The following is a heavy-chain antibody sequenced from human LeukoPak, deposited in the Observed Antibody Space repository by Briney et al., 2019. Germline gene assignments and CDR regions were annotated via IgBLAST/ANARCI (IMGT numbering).Heavy chain of an antibody. CDR3: ARGAPGLLWFGEPFDY. Sequence: GGSLRLSCVASGFTFSSCWMNWVRQALGKGLEWVANIKQDGSEKYADSVKGRFTISRDNDKNSLYLQMNSLRAEDTAVYYCARGAPGLLWFGEPFDYWGQGTLVTVSS. V-gene: IGHV3-7*01. CDR2: IKQDGSEK. D-gene: IGHD3-10*01. CDR1: GFTFSSCW. J-gene: IGHJ4*02.